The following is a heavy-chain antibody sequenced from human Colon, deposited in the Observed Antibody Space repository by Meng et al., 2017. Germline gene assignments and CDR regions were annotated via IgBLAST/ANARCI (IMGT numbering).Heavy chain of an antibody. CDR3: ARKRTSPGTLGFDY. Sequence: QVQLQGSGPGLVKPSQTLSLTCTVSGGSISSGDYYWSWSRQHPGKGLEWIGYFYFSGNTYYNPSLKSRVSISVDTSKNRFSLELNSVTAADTAIYFCARKRTSPGTLGFDYWGQGTLVTVSS. V-gene: IGHV4-31*03. CDR2: FYFSGNT. J-gene: IGHJ4*02. D-gene: IGHD6-13*01. CDR1: GGSISSGDYY.